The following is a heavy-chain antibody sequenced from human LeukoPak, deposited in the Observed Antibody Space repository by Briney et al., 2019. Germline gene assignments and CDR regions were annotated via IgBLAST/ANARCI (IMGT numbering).Heavy chain of an antibody. CDR3: ARGWTEIVVVVAATTNFDY. Sequence: GGSLRLSCAASGFTVSSNYMSWVRQAPGKGLEWVSVIYSGGSTYYADSVKGRFTISRDNSKNTLYLQMNSLRAEDTALYYCARGWTEIVVVVAATTNFDYWGQGTLVTVSS. V-gene: IGHV3-53*01. D-gene: IGHD2-15*01. J-gene: IGHJ4*02. CDR2: IYSGGST. CDR1: GFTVSSNY.